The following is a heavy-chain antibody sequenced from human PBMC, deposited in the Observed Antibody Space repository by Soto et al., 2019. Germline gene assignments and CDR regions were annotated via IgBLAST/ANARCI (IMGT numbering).Heavy chain of an antibody. CDR2: INPNSGGT. J-gene: IGHJ4*02. Sequence: QVQLVQSGAEVKKPGASVKVSCKASVYTFTVYYMHWVRQAPGHGLEWMGWINPNSGGTNYAQKCQGRVTTTRDTSISTADRELSRLRSDDTAVYYCARDYYGAGSPDYWGQGTLVTVSS. D-gene: IGHD3-10*01. V-gene: IGHV1-2*02. CDR3: ARDYYGAGSPDY. CDR1: VYTFTVYY.